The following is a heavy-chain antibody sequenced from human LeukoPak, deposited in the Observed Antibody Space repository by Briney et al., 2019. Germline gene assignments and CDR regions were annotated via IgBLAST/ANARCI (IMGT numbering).Heavy chain of an antibody. CDR1: GFTFSDYY. Sequence: GGSLRLSCAASGFTFSDYYMSWIRQAPGNGLEWVSYISSSGSTIYYADSVKGRFTISRDNAKNSLYLQMNSLRAEDTAVYYCAKVLLPGDDSNLEHGLEGYFDYWGQGTLVTVSS. CDR3: AKVLLPGDDSNLEHGLEGYFDY. V-gene: IGHV3-11*01. CDR2: ISSSGSTI. J-gene: IGHJ4*02. D-gene: IGHD3-22*01.